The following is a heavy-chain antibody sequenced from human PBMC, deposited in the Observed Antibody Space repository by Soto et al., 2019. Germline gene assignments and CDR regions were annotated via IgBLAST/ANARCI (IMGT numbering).Heavy chain of an antibody. J-gene: IGHJ5*02. D-gene: IGHD3-10*01. V-gene: IGHV4-34*01. CDR1: GGSFSGYY. Sequence: QVQLQQWGAGLLKPSETLSLTCAVYGGSFSGYYWSWIRQPPGKGLEWIGEINHSGSTNYNPSLKSRVTISVDTSKNQFSLKLSSVTAADTAVYYCARDGSGSYPYNWFDPWGQGTLVTVSS. CDR3: ARDGSGSYPYNWFDP. CDR2: INHSGST.